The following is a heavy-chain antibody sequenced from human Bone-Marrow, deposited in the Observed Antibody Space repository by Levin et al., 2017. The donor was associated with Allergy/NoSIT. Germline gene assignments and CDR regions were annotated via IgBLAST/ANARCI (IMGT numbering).Heavy chain of an antibody. CDR2: IRVGDSYT. J-gene: IGHJ3*01. CDR1: GFTFSRYS. D-gene: IGHD2-8*02. V-gene: IGHV3-21*01. CDR3: AREDGYCSGGVCYPGAFNL. Sequence: GESLKISCAASGFTFSRYSMTWVRQAPGKGLEWVSFIRVGDSYTYYADSVKGRFTISRDNPKNSLYLQMNSLTAEDTAVYYCAREDGYCSGGVCYPGAFNLWGQGTMVTVSS.